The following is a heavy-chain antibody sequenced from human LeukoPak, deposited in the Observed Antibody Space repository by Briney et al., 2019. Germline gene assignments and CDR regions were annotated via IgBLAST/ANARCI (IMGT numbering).Heavy chain of an antibody. Sequence: AGGSLRLSCADSGFTFSSYWMHWVRQAPGKGLVWISRINSDGSSTIYADSVKGRFTISRDNAKNTLYLQMNSLRAEDTAVYYCVRGGDNHGFDIWGQGTMVTVSS. CDR1: GFTFSSYW. CDR2: INSDGSST. D-gene: IGHD2-21*02. J-gene: IGHJ3*02. CDR3: VRGGDNHGFDI. V-gene: IGHV3-74*01.